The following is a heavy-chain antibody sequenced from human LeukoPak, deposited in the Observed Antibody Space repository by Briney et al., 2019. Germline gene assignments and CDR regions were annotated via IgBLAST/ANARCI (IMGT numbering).Heavy chain of an antibody. CDR3: ARAPLYGDYGIDY. D-gene: IGHD4-17*01. CDR2: IIPIFGTA. V-gene: IGHV1-69*13. Sequence: SVKVSCKASGGTFSSYAISWVRQAPGQGLEWMGGIIPIFGTANYAQKFQGRATITADESTSTAYMELSSLRSEDTAVYYCARAPLYGDYGIDYWGQGTLVTVSS. J-gene: IGHJ4*02. CDR1: GGTFSSYA.